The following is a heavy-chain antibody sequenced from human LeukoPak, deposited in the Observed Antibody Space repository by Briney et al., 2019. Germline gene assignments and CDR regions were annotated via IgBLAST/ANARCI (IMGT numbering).Heavy chain of an antibody. D-gene: IGHD3-10*01. CDR3: ARSCLWFGEFAVGYFDY. J-gene: IGHJ4*02. CDR1: GYTFTSYG. Sequence: ASVKVSCKASGYTFTSYGISGVRQAPGQGLEWMGWISVYNGNTNYAQKLQGRVTMTTDTSTSTAYMELRSLRSDDTAVYYCARSCLWFGEFAVGYFDYWGQGTLVTVSS. V-gene: IGHV1-18*01. CDR2: ISVYNGNT.